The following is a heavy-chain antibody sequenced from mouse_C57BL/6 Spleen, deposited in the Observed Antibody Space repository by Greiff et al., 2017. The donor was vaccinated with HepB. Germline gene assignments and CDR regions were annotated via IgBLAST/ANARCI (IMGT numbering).Heavy chain of an antibody. CDR3: ARSGGPYDGYYEGWFAY. J-gene: IGHJ3*01. D-gene: IGHD2-3*01. Sequence: VQLQQSGAELARPGASVKMSCKASGYTFTSYTMHWVKQRPGQGLEWIGYINPSSGYTKYNQKFKDKATLTADKSSSTAYMQLSSLTSEDSAVYYCARSGGPYDGYYEGWFAYWGQRTLVTVSA. CDR1: GYTFTSYT. CDR2: INPSSGYT. V-gene: IGHV1-4*01.